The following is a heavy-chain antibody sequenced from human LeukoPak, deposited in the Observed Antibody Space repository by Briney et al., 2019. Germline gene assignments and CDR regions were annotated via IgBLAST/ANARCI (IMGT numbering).Heavy chain of an antibody. CDR1: GFTFDDYA. CDR2: ISWNSGSI. J-gene: IGHJ4*02. Sequence: GGSLRLPCAASGFTFDDYAMHWVRQAPGKGLEWVPGISWNSGSIGYADSVKGRFTISRDNAKNSLYLQMNSLRAEDTALYYCAKGPWGAVAGTELDYWGQGTLVTVSS. V-gene: IGHV3-9*01. D-gene: IGHD6-19*01. CDR3: AKGPWGAVAGTELDY.